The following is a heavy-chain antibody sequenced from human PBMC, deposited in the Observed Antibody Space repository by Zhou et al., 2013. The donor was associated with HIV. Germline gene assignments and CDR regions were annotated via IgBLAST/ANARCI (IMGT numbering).Heavy chain of an antibody. Sequence: QVQLVQSGAEVKKPGSSVKVSCKASGGTFSSYAISWVRQAPGQGLEWMGGIIPIFGTANYAQKFQGRVTITTDESTSTAYMELSSLRSDDTAVYYCARDGLSFDVDTAMVTGYYYYYMDVWGKGTTGHRLL. V-gene: IGHV1-69*05. CDR2: IIPIFGTA. D-gene: IGHD5-18*01. CDR3: ARDGLSFDVDTAMVTGYYYYYMDV. J-gene: IGHJ6*03. CDR1: GGTFSSYA.